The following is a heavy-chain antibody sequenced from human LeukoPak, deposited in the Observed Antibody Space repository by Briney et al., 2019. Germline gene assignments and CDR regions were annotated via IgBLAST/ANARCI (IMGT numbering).Heavy chain of an antibody. CDR3: ARNVGWFRFDY. CDR2: IWYDGSDK. Sequence: GGSLRLSCAASGFTISSYGMHWVRQAPGKGLEWVALIWYDGSDKYYADSVKGRFTISRDNSKNTLHLQMNSLRAEDTAVYYCARNVGWFRFDYWGQGTLVTVSS. CDR1: GFTISSYG. J-gene: IGHJ4*02. D-gene: IGHD2-15*01. V-gene: IGHV3-33*01.